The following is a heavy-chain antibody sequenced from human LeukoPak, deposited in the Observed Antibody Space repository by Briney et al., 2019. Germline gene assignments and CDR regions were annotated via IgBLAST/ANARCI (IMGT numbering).Heavy chain of an antibody. CDR2: ISSSSSTI. D-gene: IGHD3-3*01. CDR3: ARDRYDFWSGYYPDY. V-gene: IGHV3-48*01. CDR1: GFTFSSYS. J-gene: IGHJ4*02. Sequence: PGGSLRLSCAASGFTFSSYSMNWARQAPGKGLEWVSYISSSSSTIYYADSVKGRFTISRDNAKNSLYLQMNSLRAEDTAVYYCARDRYDFWSGYYPDYWGQGTLVTVSS.